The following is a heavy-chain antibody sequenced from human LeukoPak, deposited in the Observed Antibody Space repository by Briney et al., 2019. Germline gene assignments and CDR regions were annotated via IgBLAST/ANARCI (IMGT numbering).Heavy chain of an antibody. CDR2: IIHNGNVN. V-gene: IGHV3-7*03. Sequence: GGSLTLSCAASGFTFSSYWMNWARPAPGKGLEWVASIIHNGNVNYYVDSVKGRFTISRDKAKNSLYLQMSNLRAEDTAVYLCARGGGLDVWGQGATVTVSS. J-gene: IGHJ6*02. D-gene: IGHD3-16*01. CDR3: ARGGGLDV. CDR1: GFTFSSYW.